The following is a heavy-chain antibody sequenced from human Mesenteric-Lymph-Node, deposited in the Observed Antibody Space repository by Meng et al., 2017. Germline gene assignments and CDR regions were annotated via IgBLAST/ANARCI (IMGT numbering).Heavy chain of an antibody. Sequence: QVPLPASGPGLVKPSQTLSLNCSVSGGSISSGDSYWSWIRQPPGKGLEWIGYIYYSGSTYYNPSLRSRVSISVDTSKNQFSLNLNSMTAADTAVYYCASFDHIPRRNYFDYWGQGTLVTVSS. D-gene: IGHD2-21*01. J-gene: IGHJ4*02. CDR3: ASFDHIPRRNYFDY. CDR2: IYYSGST. CDR1: GGSISSGDSY. V-gene: IGHV4-30-4*01.